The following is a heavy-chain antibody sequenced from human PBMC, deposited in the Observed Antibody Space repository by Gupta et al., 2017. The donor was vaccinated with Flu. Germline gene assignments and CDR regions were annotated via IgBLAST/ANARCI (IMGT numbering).Heavy chain of an antibody. Sequence: VASGGGLGPPGNSLILSCSVSGSILSSFGMHWVRQAPGKGLVGLVFISFDGRNSYYADSVKGGITISRNNSGNTLSLRMNGLRSDNTGDYYCAKDLAYSTTWMWFDPRGKGTLVTVS. D-gene: IGHD5-18*01. CDR3: AKDLAYSTTWMWFDP. CDR2: ISFDGRNS. CDR1: GSILSSFG. J-gene: IGHJ5*02. V-gene: IGHV3-30*18.